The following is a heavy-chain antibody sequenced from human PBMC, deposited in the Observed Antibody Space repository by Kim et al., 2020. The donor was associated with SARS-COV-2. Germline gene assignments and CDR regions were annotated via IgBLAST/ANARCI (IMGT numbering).Heavy chain of an antibody. CDR3: AQGGLHYDSSGDYYYYSVMDV. J-gene: IGHJ6*02. CDR1: GFTFSSYG. V-gene: IGHV3-30*18. Sequence: GGSLRLSCAASGFTFSSYGMHWVRQAPGKGLEWVAVISYDGSNKYYADSVKGRFTISRDNSKNKNTLYLQMNSPRAEDTAVYYCAQGGLHYDSSGDYYYYSVMDVWGQGTTVTVSS. CDR2: ISYDGSNK. D-gene: IGHD3-22*01.